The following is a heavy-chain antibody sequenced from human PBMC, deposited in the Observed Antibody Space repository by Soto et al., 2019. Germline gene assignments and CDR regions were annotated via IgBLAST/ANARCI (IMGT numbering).Heavy chain of an antibody. J-gene: IGHJ6*03. V-gene: IGHV3-33*01. CDR2: IWHDGSNK. D-gene: IGHD3-3*01. CDR1: GFTFSSYG. Sequence: SGGSLRLSCAASGFTFSSYGMHWVRQAPGKGLEWVAVIWHDGSNKYYADSVKGRFTISRDNSKNTLYLQMNSLRAEDTAVYYCARVGYDFWSGPQHYYYYYMDVWGKGTTVTVSS. CDR3: ARVGYDFWSGPQHYYYYYMDV.